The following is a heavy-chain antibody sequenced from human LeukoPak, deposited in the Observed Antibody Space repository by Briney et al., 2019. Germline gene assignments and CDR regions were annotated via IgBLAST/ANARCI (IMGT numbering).Heavy chain of an antibody. Sequence: GGSLRLSCAASGFTFSGYAMSWVRQAPGKGLEWVSAINTPGGSTYYADSVKGRFTISRDNSKNTLYLQMNSLRAEDTALYYCARDKSSGYYYFDYWGQGTLVTVSS. J-gene: IGHJ4*02. V-gene: IGHV3-23*01. CDR1: GFTFSGYA. CDR3: ARDKSSGYYYFDY. CDR2: INTPGGST. D-gene: IGHD3-22*01.